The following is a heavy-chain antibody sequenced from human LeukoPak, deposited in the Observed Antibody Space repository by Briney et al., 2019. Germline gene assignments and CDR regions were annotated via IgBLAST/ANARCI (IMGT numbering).Heavy chain of an antibody. CDR1: GYTFTGYY. V-gene: IGHV1-2*02. D-gene: IGHD1/OR15-1a*01. CDR2: INPNSGGT. J-gene: IGHJ4*02. CDR3: ARGVAWDNPGGLVNY. Sequence: ASVKVSCKASGYTFTGYYMHWVRQAPGQGLEWMGWINPNSGGTNYAQKFQGRVTMTGDTSISTAYLELSRVRSEDTGVYYCARGVAWDNPGGLVNYWGQGTLVTVSS.